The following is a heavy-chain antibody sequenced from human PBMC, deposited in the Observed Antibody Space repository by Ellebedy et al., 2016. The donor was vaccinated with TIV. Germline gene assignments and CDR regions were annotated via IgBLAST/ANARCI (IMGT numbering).Heavy chain of an antibody. V-gene: IGHV3-7*01. J-gene: IGHJ4*02. D-gene: IGHD1-7*01. CDR1: GFTFSGYW. CDR3: AKDLITGTARRGTVPDS. Sequence: GESLKISXAASGFTFSGYWMSWFRQAPGKGLEWVANIHEDGSEKYYADSVKGRFTISRDNAKNSLYLQMNGLRAEDTAVYYCAKDLITGTARRGTVPDSWGQGTLVTVSS. CDR2: IHEDGSEK.